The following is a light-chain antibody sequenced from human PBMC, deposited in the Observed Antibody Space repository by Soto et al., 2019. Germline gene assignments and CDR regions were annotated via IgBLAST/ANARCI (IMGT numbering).Light chain of an antibody. Sequence: QSALTQPRSVSGSPGQSGTISCTGTSSDVGGYNYVSWYQQHPGKAPKLMIYDVSKRPSGVPDRFSGSKSGNTASLTISGLQAEDEADYYCCSYAGSRYVFGTGPKVTVL. CDR3: CSYAGSRYV. J-gene: IGLJ1*01. CDR1: SSDVGGYNY. CDR2: DVS. V-gene: IGLV2-11*01.